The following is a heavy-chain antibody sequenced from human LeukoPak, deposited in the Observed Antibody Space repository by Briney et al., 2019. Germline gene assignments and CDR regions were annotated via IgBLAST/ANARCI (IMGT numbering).Heavy chain of an antibody. D-gene: IGHD5-12*01. CDR3: AKATGYGIVATIFDY. CDR1: GFTFKSYA. J-gene: IGHJ4*02. V-gene: IGHV3-23*01. Sequence: GGSLRLSCAASGFTFKSYAMSWVRQAPGKGLEWVSAISGSGGSTYYADSVKGRFTISRDNSKNTLYLQMNSLRAEDTAVYYCAKATGYGIVATIFDYWGQGTLVTVSS. CDR2: ISGSGGST.